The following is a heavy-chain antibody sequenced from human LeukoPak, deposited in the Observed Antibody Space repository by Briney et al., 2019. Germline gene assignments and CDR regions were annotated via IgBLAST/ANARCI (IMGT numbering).Heavy chain of an antibody. CDR2: IYYSGST. J-gene: IGHJ4*02. V-gene: IGHV4-31*03. Sequence: SETLSLTCTVSGGSISSGGYYWSWIRQHPGKGLEWIVYIYYSGSTYYNPSLKSRVTISVDTSKNQFSLKLSSVTAADTAVYYCVRGVPSYTYYDFWSGYYDYWGQGTLVTVSS. CDR3: VRGVPSYTYYDFWSGYYDY. CDR1: GGSISSGGYY. D-gene: IGHD3-3*01.